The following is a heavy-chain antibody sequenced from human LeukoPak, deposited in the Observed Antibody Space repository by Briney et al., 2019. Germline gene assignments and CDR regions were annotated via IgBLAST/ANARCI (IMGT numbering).Heavy chain of an antibody. CDR2: IYHSGST. J-gene: IGHJ4*02. CDR3: TRERSGYSLFNY. Sequence: SETLSLTCTVSGYSISSGYYWGWIRQPPGKGLEWIGSIYHSGSTYYNPSLKSRVTISVDTSKNQFSLKLSSVTAADTAVYYCTRERSGYSLFNYWGQGTLVTVSS. D-gene: IGHD3-22*01. CDR1: GYSISSGYY. V-gene: IGHV4-38-2*02.